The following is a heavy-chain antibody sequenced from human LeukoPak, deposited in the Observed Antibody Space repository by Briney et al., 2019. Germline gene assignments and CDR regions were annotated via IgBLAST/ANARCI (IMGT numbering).Heavy chain of an antibody. J-gene: IGHJ4*02. V-gene: IGHV3-23*01. Sequence: PAASLKLSCTASGYTFTSCAINWVRQAPGQGLEWVSRMNGSGGTTSYADSVKGRLTISRDKSKNTLYLEMNSLRAEDTAVYYCAKDARSSWKDFFDYWGQGTLVTV. CDR2: MNGSGGTT. CDR1: GYTFTSCA. D-gene: IGHD6-13*01. CDR3: AKDARSSWKDFFDY.